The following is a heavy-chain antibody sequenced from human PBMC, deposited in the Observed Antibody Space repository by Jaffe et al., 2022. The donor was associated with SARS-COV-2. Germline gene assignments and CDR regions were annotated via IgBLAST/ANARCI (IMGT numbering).Heavy chain of an antibody. CDR3: AKTNSFGYFLSGSLLDH. D-gene: IGHD3-22*01. CDR1: GFSFSDYA. V-gene: IGHV3-23*01. CDR2: ISGNSGSA. J-gene: IGHJ4*02. Sequence: DVELLESGGALLQPGGSLRLSCAASGFSFSDYAMSWVRQAPGKGLEWVSAISGNSGSAYYADSVRGRFTISRDNSKNTVYLQMNSLSVEDTAIYYCAKTNSFGYFLSGSLLDHWGQGTQVTVSS.